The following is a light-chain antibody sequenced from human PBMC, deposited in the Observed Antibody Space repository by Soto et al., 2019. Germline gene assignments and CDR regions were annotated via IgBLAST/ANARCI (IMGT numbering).Light chain of an antibody. Sequence: DIQVTQSPSSLSASVGDRVTITCRASQSISSFLNWYQHKPGKAPKLLIYAASSLQSGVPSRFSGGGSGTDFTLTIRSLQPEDSASYYCQQSYKIPPTFGQGTRLEI. J-gene: IGKJ5*01. CDR1: QSISSF. CDR3: QQSYKIPPT. CDR2: AAS. V-gene: IGKV1-39*01.